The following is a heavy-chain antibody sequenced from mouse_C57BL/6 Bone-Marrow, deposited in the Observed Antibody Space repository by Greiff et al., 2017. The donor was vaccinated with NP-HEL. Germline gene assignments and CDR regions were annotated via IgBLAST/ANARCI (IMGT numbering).Heavy chain of an antibody. J-gene: IGHJ3*01. Sequence: VQLQQSGAELARPGASVTLSCTASGYTFTSYGISWVKQRTGQGLEWIGEIYPSSGNTYYNAKFKGKATLTADNSSSTVYMELSSLTSDDSAVYFCATKSSEGGRLFADWGQGTPVT. CDR2: IYPSSGNT. V-gene: IGHV1-81*01. D-gene: IGHD1-1*02. CDR3: ATKSSEGGRLFAD. CDR1: GYTFTSYG.